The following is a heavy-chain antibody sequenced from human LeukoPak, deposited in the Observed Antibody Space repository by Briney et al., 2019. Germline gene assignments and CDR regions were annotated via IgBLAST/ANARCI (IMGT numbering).Heavy chain of an antibody. V-gene: IGHV4-34*01. Sequence: SETLFLTCAVYGGSFSGYYWSWIRQPPGKGLEWIGEINHSGSTNYNPSLKSRVTISVDTSKNQFSLKLSSVTAADTAVYYCASGLGSSGYFTYFDYWGQGTLVTVSS. CDR3: ASGLGSSGYFTYFDY. CDR2: INHSGST. J-gene: IGHJ4*02. D-gene: IGHD3-22*01. CDR1: GGSFSGYY.